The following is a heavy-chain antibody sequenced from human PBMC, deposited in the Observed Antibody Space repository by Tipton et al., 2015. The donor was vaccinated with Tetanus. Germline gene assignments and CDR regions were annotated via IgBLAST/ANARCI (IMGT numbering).Heavy chain of an antibody. CDR3: ARAGDGYNYYYYYGMDV. J-gene: IGHJ6*02. D-gene: IGHD5-24*01. CDR1: GYTFTGYY. Sequence: QLVQSGVKKPGASVKVSCKASGYTFTGYYMHWVRQAPGQGLEWMGGIIPIFGTANYAQKFQGRVTITADESTSTAYMELSSLRSEDTAVYYCARAGDGYNYYYYYGMDVWGQGTTVTVSS. V-gene: IGHV1-69*01. CDR2: IIPIFGTA.